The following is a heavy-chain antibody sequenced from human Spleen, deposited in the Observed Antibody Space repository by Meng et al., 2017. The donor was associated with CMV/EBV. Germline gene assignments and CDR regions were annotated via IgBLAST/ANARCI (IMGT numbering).Heavy chain of an antibody. CDR1: GDRVSSNSSA. J-gene: IGHJ5*02. CDR3: ARSNPNWFDP. Sequence: QVQLQQSGPGLVKPSQTLSLTCALSGDRVSSNSSAWNWIRQSPSRGLEWLGRTYYRSKWYIEYAVSVKSRITINPDTSKNQFSLQLNSVTPEDTAVYYCARSNPNWFDPWGQGTLVTVSS. CDR2: TYYRSKWYI. V-gene: IGHV6-1*01.